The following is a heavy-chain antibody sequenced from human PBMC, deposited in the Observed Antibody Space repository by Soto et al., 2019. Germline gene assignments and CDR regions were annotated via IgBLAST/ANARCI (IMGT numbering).Heavy chain of an antibody. CDR3: ARVVVVASSPFDY. J-gene: IGHJ4*02. CDR1: GYTFTSYA. Sequence: GSSVKVSCKASGYTFTSYAMHLVRQAPGQGLEWMGWINPNSGGTNYAQKFQGRVTMTRDTSISTAYMELSRLRSDDTAVYYCARVVVVASSPFDYWGQGTLVTVSS. CDR2: INPNSGGT. V-gene: IGHV1-2*02. D-gene: IGHD2-15*01.